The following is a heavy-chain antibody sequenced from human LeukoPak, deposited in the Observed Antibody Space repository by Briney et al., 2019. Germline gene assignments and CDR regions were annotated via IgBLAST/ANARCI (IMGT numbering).Heavy chain of an antibody. CDR2: IYHSGST. CDR1: GGSISSGGYY. J-gene: IGHJ4*02. Sequence: PSQTPSLACTVSGGSISSGGYYWSWIRQPPGKGLEWIGYIYHSGSTYYNPSLKSRVTISVDRSKNQFSLKLSSVTAADTAVYYCARVDGIYGCDYWGQGTLVTVSS. D-gene: IGHD1-26*01. V-gene: IGHV4-30-2*01. CDR3: ARVDGIYGCDY.